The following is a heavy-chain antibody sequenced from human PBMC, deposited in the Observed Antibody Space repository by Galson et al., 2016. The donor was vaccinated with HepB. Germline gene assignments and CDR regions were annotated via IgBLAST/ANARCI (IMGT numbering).Heavy chain of an antibody. CDR1: GFTFSIYA. Sequence: SLRLSCAASGFTFSIYAMHWVRQAPGKGLEWVALIPYDGSSQYYADSVRGRFTTSRDNSKNTLYLQMDSLRPEDTAVYYCAKDGILGTTTQSKGMDVWGQGTTVTVSS. CDR3: AKDGILGTTTQSKGMDV. CDR2: IPYDGSSQ. V-gene: IGHV3-30-3*01. J-gene: IGHJ6*02. D-gene: IGHD1-26*01.